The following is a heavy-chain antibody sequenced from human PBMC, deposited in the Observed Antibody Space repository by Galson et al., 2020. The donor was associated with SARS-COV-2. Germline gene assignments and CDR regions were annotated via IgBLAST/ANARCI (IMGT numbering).Heavy chain of an antibody. J-gene: IGHJ6*02. CDR2: ISYDGSTK. CDR1: GFTFSSYA. CDR3: ARARGGGYYYGMDV. Sequence: TGGSLRLSCAASGFTFSSYAMHWVRQAPGKGLEWVAVISYDGSTKYYADSVKGRFTISSDNSKNTLYLQMNSLRAEDTAVYYCARARGGGYYYGMDVWGQGTTVTVSS. V-gene: IGHV3-30-3*01. D-gene: IGHD3-16*01.